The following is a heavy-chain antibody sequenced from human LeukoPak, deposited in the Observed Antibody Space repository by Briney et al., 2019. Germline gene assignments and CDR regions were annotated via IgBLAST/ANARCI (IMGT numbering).Heavy chain of an antibody. D-gene: IGHD2-2*01. CDR2: IIGGGGIT. J-gene: IGHJ4*02. CDR1: GFTFSNYA. V-gene: IGHV3-23*01. Sequence: GGSLRLSCAASGFTFSNYAMGWVRQAPGKGLEWVSGIIGGGGITYYADSVKGRFTISRDNSKNTLFLQMNNLRAEDTAVYYCAKDIVVVHDAFDYWGLGTLVTVSS. CDR3: AKDIVVVHDAFDY.